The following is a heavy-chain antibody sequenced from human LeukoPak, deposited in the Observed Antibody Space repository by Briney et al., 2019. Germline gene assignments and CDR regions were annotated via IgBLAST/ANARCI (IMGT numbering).Heavy chain of an antibody. J-gene: IGHJ5*02. D-gene: IGHD6-13*01. CDR3: ARLKQRYSSSWYSGVGWFDP. V-gene: IGHV3-48*04. CDR2: ISRDGGTI. CDR1: GFTFSSYA. Sequence: GGSLRLSCAASGFTFSSYAMNWVRQAPGKGLEWVSFISRDGGTIDYADSVKGRFTISRDNAKNSLYLQMNSLRGEDTAVYYCARLKQRYSSSWYSGVGWFDPWGQGTLVTVSS.